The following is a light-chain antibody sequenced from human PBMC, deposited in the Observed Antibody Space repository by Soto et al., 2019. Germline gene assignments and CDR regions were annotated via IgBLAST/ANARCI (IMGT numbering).Light chain of an antibody. CDR1: NRDVGGFGI. V-gene: IGLV2-23*02. J-gene: IGLJ1*01. CDR2: DVG. CDR3: WAYAGGSILFV. Sequence: QSALTQPASVSGSPGQSITIPCNGTNRDVGGFGIVSWYQQHPGKAPKLLIYDVGRRPSGVSPRFSGSKSGNAASLTISDLQSEDEADYFCWAYAGGSILFVFGAGTKLTVL.